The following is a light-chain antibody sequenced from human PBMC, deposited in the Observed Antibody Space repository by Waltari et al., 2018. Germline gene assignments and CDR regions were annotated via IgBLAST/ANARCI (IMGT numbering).Light chain of an antibody. CDR2: RSD. CDR3: AAWDDSLNGRWV. J-gene: IGLJ3*02. V-gene: IGLV1-44*01. CDR1: ASNIGNNL. Sequence: QSVLTQPPSVSGTPGQRVTISCSGRASNIGNNLVNWYQQFPGKAPKLLIYRSDQRPSGVPDRFSGSKSGTSASLAISGLQSEDEADYYCAAWDDSLNGRWVFGGGTKVTVL.